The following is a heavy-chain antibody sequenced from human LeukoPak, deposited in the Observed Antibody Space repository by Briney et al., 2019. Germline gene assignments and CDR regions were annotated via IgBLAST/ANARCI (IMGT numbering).Heavy chain of an antibody. CDR1: GYTFTSYA. CDR3: ARDHYSNYVPYYYYGMDV. Sequence: ASVKVSCKASGYTFTSYAMHWVRQAPGQRLEWMGWINAGNGNTKYSQKFQGRVTITRDTSASTAYMELSSLRSEDTAVYYCARDHYSNYVPYYYYGMDVWAKGPRSPSP. CDR2: INAGNGNT. V-gene: IGHV1-3*01. D-gene: IGHD4-11*01. J-gene: IGHJ6*02.